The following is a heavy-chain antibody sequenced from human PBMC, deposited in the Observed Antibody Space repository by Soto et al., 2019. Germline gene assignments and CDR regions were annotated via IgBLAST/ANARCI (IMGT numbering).Heavy chain of an antibody. CDR3: ARDSVATLKYYYYGMDV. V-gene: IGHV3-33*01. Sequence: QVQLVESGGGVVQPGRSLRLSCAASGFTFSSYGMHWVRQAPGKGLEWVAVIWYDGSNKYYADYVKGRFTISRDNSKNTLYLQMNSLRAEDTAVYYCARDSVATLKYYYYGMDVWGQGTTVTVSS. J-gene: IGHJ6*02. D-gene: IGHD5-12*01. CDR1: GFTFSSYG. CDR2: IWYDGSNK.